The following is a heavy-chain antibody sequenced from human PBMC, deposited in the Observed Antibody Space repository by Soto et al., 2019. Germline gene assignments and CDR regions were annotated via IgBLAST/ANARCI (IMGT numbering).Heavy chain of an antibody. CDR2: INPSDGST. V-gene: IGHV1-46*01. CDR1: GDTFTSYY. CDR3: AREGAVSGTSFDY. D-gene: IGHD6-19*01. Sequence: QVQLVQSGAEVKEPGASVKVSCKASGDTFTSYYMHWVRQAPGQGLEWMGKINPSDGSTKYAEKFRVRVTMPRDTYMSTVYMELSSLTSEDTAVYYCAREGAVSGTSFDYWVPGTLVTVSS. J-gene: IGHJ4*02.